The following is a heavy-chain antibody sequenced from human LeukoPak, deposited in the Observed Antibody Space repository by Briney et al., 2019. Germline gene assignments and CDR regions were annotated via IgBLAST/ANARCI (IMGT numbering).Heavy chain of an antibody. V-gene: IGHV3-30*02. CDR2: IRYDGSNK. CDR1: GFTFGSYA. Sequence: PGGSLRLSCAASGFTFGSYAMHWVRQAPGRGLEWVAFIRYDGSNKYYADSVKGRFTISRDNSKNTLYLQMNSLRAEDTAVYYCAKDQSLIFASWGQGTLVTVSS. D-gene: IGHD3/OR15-3a*01. CDR3: AKDQSLIFAS. J-gene: IGHJ5*02.